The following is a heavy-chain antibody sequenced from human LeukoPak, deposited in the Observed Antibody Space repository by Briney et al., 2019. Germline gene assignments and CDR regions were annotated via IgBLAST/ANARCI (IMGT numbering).Heavy chain of an antibody. J-gene: IGHJ5*02. Sequence: SVKVSCKASGGTFSSYVIGWVRQAPGQGLEWMGGIIPIFGTATYAQKFQGRVTITADESTSTAYMELSSLRSEDTAVYYCARDSSAPLKASPQFSWFDPWGQGTLVTVSS. CDR2: IIPIFGTA. V-gene: IGHV1-69*13. CDR3: ARDSSAPLKASPQFSWFDP. CDR1: GGTFSSYV. D-gene: IGHD6-6*01.